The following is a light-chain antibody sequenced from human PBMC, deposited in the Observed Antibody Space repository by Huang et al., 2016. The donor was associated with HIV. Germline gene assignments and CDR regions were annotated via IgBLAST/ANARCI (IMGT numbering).Light chain of an antibody. J-gene: IGKJ4*01. V-gene: IGKV3-11*01. CDR1: QGLPNY. CDR3: QQRGNWQLT. Sequence: EIVLTQSPATLSLSPGERATLSCRASQGLPNYLAWYQQKPGQAPRLRIYDASSRATGSPARFSGSGSGTDFTLTISSLEPEDFAVYYCQQRGNWQLTFGGGTKVEIK. CDR2: DAS.